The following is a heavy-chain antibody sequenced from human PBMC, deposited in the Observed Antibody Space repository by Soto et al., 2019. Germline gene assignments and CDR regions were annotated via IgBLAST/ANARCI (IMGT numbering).Heavy chain of an antibody. V-gene: IGHV3-33*01. CDR3: AREPDGDDSSGYYDY. D-gene: IGHD3-22*01. Sequence: WGSLRLSCAASGFTFSSYGIHFFRHSPFKGLEWVAVIWYDGSNKYYADSVKGRFTISGDNSKNTLYLQMNSLRAEDTAVYYCAREPDGDDSSGYYDYWGQGTLVTVSS. CDR1: GFTFSSYG. J-gene: IGHJ4*02. CDR2: IWYDGSNK.